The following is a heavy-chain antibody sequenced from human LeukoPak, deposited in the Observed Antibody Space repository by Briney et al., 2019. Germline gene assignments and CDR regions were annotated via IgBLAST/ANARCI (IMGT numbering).Heavy chain of an antibody. CDR3: ARDRGYTYFDN. V-gene: IGHV3-7*01. CDR1: GFSFTSSW. J-gene: IGHJ4*02. D-gene: IGHD5-18*01. CDR2: IKQDGSEK. Sequence: GGSLRLSCAASGFSFTSSWMSWVRQAPGKGLEWVANIKQDGSEKYYVDSVKGRFTISRDNAKNSLYLQMSSLRAEDTAVYYCARDRGYTYFDNWGQGTLVTVTS.